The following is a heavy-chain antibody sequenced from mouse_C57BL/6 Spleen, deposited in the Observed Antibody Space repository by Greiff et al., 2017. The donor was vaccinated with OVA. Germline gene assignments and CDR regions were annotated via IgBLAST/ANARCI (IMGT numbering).Heavy chain of an antibody. CDR1: GYSITSGYY. Sequence: EVKLQESGPGLVKPSQSLSLTCSVTGYSITSGYYWNWIRQFPGNKLEWMGYISYDGSNNYKPSLKNRISITRDTSKNQFFLKLNSVTTEDTATYYCTRDLDYGSSGGFAYWGQGTLVTVSA. D-gene: IGHD1-1*01. CDR2: ISYDGSN. J-gene: IGHJ3*01. CDR3: TRDLDYGSSGGFAY. V-gene: IGHV3-6*01.